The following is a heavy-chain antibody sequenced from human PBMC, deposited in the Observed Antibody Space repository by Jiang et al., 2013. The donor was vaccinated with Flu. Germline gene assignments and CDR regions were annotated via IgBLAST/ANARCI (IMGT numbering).Heavy chain of an antibody. CDR3: ARDYYDILTGYYSRVLGY. Sequence: KPSETLSLTCTVSGGSISSSGHYWSWIRQHPGKGLEWIGYIYYTGSTYYNPSLKSRVTISVDTSKNQLALKLSSVTAADTAVYYCARDYYDILTGYYSRVLGYWGQGTLVTVSS. CDR2: IYYTGST. J-gene: IGHJ4*02. D-gene: IGHD3-9*01. CDR1: GGSISSSGHY. V-gene: IGHV4-31*03.